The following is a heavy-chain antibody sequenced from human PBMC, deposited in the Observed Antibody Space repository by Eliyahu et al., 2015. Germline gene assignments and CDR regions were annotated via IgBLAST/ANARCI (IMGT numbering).Heavy chain of an antibody. CDR2: IYYSGST. CDR1: AGSISSYY. J-gene: IGHJ4*02. Sequence: AGSISSYYWSWIRQPPGKGLEWIGDIYYSGSTNYNPSLKSRVTISVDTSKNQFSLKLSSVTAADTAVYYCARDLHGGGFDYWGQGTLVTVSS. CDR3: ARDLHGGGFDY. D-gene: IGHD3-16*01. V-gene: IGHV4-59*01.